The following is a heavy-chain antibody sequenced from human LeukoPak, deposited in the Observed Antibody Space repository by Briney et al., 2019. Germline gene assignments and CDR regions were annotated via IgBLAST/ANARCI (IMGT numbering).Heavy chain of an antibody. CDR1: GGSFSGYY. CDR3: ARGSTTTVTTFGY. J-gene: IGHJ4*02. Sequence: SETLSLTCAVYGGSFSGYYWSWIRQPPGKGLEWIGEINHSGSTNYNPSLKSRVTISVDTSKNQFSLKLSSVTAADTAVYYYARGSTTTVTTFGYWGQGTLVTVSS. V-gene: IGHV4-34*01. CDR2: INHSGST. D-gene: IGHD4-17*01.